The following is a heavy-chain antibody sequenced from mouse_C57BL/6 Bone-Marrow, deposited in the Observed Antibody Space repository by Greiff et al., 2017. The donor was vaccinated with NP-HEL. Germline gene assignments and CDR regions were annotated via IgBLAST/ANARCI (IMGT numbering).Heavy chain of an antibody. CDR1: GYTFTEYT. J-gene: IGHJ2*01. CDR3: ARHDDYDGYFDY. D-gene: IGHD2-12*01. Sequence: VKLVESGAELVKPGASVKLSCKASGYTFTEYTIHWVKQRSGQGLEWIGWFYPGSGSIKYNEKFKDKATLTADKSSSTVYMELSRLTSEDSAVYFCARHDDYDGYFDYWGQGTTLTVSS. V-gene: IGHV1-62-2*01. CDR2: FYPGSGSI.